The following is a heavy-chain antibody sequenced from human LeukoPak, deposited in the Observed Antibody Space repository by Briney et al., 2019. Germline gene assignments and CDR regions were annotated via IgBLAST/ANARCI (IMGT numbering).Heavy chain of an antibody. D-gene: IGHD3-3*01. CDR3: AREFAIGVVQGY. V-gene: IGHV1-2*02. Sequence: ASVTVSCKASGYTFTGYYMHWVRQAPGQGLEWMGWINPNSGGTNYAQKFQGRVTMTRDTSISTAYMELSRLRSDDTAVYYCAREFAIGVVQGYWGQGTLVTVSS. CDR2: INPNSGGT. J-gene: IGHJ4*02. CDR1: GYTFTGYY.